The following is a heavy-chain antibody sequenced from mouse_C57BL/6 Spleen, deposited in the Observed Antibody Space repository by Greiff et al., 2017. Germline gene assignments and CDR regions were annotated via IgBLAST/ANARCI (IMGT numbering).Heavy chain of an antibody. Sequence: VQLQQPGTELVKPGASVKLSCKASGYTFTSYWMHWVKQRPGQGLEWIGNINPSHGGTHYNEKLKSKATLTVDKSSRTAYMQLSRLTSEDSAVYLCARGDYDRWFADWGQGTLVTVS. CDR3: ARGDYDRWFAD. D-gene: IGHD2-4*01. CDR1: GYTFTSYW. V-gene: IGHV1-53*01. J-gene: IGHJ3*01. CDR2: INPSHGGT.